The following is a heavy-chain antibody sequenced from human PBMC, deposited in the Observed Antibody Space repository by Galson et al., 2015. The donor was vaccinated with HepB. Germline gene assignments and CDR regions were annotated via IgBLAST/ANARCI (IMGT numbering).Heavy chain of an antibody. V-gene: IGHV3-21*01. Sequence: SLRLSCAASGFTFSSYSMNWVRQAPGKGLEWVSSISSSSSYIYYADSVKGRFTISRDNAKNSLYLQMNSLRAEDTAVYYCARDEFNTAAGPYWGQGTLVTVSS. CDR2: ISSSSSYI. D-gene: IGHD6-13*01. J-gene: IGHJ4*02. CDR3: ARDEFNTAAGPY. CDR1: GFTFSSYS.